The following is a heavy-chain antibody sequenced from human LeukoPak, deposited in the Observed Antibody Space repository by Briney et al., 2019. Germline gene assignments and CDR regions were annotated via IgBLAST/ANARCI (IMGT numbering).Heavy chain of an antibody. CDR3: ARDFYYDSSGYKDY. V-gene: IGHV1-2*02. Sequence: ASVKVSCKASGYPFINYYIHWVRQAPGQGLEYMGWINPNSGGTNYAQKFQGRVTMTRDTSISTAYMELSRLRSDDTAVYYCARDFYYDSSGYKDYWGQGTLVTVSS. CDR1: GYPFINYY. D-gene: IGHD3-22*01. CDR2: INPNSGGT. J-gene: IGHJ4*02.